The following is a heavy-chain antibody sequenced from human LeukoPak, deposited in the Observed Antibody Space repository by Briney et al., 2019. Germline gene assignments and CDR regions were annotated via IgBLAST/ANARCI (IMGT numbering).Heavy chain of an antibody. CDR3: AKGLLRYFDWLSSYYFDY. J-gene: IGHJ4*02. CDR2: ISWNSSSI. Sequence: PGRSLRLSCAASGFTFDDYAMHWVRQAPGKGLEWVSGISWNSSSIGYADSVKGRFTISRDNAKNSLYLQMNSLRAEDTALYYCAKGLLRYFDWLSSYYFDYWGQGTLVTVSS. V-gene: IGHV3-9*01. CDR1: GFTFDDYA. D-gene: IGHD3-9*01.